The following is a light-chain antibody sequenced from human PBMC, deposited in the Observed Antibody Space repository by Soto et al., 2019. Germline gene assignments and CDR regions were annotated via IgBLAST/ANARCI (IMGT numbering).Light chain of an antibody. J-gene: IGKJ2*01. CDR1: QSVSSSY. Sequence: EIVLTQSPGTLSLSPGERATLSCRASQSVSSSYLAWYQQKPGQAPRLLIYAASSRAAVIPDKFSGSGSGTDFTLTISRLEPEDFAVYYCQQYGSSPLYTFGQGTKLEIK. CDR2: AAS. CDR3: QQYGSSPLYT. V-gene: IGKV3-20*01.